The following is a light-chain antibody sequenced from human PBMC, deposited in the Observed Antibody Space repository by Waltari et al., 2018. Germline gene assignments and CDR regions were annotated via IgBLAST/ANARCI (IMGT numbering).Light chain of an antibody. CDR3: QQYNNWSPGT. Sequence: ETVVTQSPGTLSVSPGARATLSCRPSPSIGSSLAWYQQKPGPSPRLLIYRASTRATGIPARFSGSGSETEFTLTISSLQSEDSAVYYCQQYNNWSPGTFGQGTRVEV. V-gene: IGKV3D-15*01. CDR1: PSIGSS. CDR2: RAS. J-gene: IGKJ1*01.